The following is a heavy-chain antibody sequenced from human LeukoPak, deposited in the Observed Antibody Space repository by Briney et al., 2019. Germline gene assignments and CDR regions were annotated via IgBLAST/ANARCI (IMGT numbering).Heavy chain of an antibody. D-gene: IGHD3-10*01. V-gene: IGHV4-59*12. Sequence: SETLSLTCTVSGDSISSYYWSWIRQPPGKGLEWIGYIYHSGSTYYNPSLKSRVTISVDRSKNQFSLKLSSVTAADTAVYYCARGIDYGSPLRFDPWGQGTLVTVSS. CDR2: IYHSGST. J-gene: IGHJ5*02. CDR1: GDSISSYY. CDR3: ARGIDYGSPLRFDP.